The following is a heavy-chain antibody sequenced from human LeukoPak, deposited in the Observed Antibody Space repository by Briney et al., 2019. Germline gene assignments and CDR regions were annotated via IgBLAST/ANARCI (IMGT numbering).Heavy chain of an antibody. D-gene: IGHD2-15*01. CDR1: GGSISSGDYY. Sequence: SETLSLTCTVSGGSISSGDYYWSWIRQHPGKGLEWIARIYDSASTYYNPSLKSRVTTSVDTSKNQFSLKLSSVTAAATAVYFCARGRYCSADICSGGDAFDIWGQGTMVSVSS. J-gene: IGHJ3*02. CDR2: IYDSAST. V-gene: IGHV4-30-4*08. CDR3: ARGRYCSADICSGGDAFDI.